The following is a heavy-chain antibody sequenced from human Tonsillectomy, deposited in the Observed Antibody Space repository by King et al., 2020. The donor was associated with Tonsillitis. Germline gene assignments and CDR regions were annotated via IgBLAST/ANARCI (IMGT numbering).Heavy chain of an antibody. CDR3: ARYVSGSFDN. V-gene: IGHV4-39*01. Sequence: LQLQESGPGVVKPSETLSFTCTVSGGSISSSDHYWAWIRQPPGKGLEWIGYMYYSGAIFYNPSLKSLITISGGTSENRFSLKLRSVTAADTAVYFCARYVSGSFDNWGQGALVTVSS. D-gene: IGHD1-26*01. CDR2: MYYSGAI. CDR1: GGSISSSDHY. J-gene: IGHJ4*02.